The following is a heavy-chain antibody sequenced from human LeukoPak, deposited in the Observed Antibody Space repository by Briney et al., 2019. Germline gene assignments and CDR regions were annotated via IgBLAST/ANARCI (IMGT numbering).Heavy chain of an antibody. J-gene: IGHJ4*02. CDR3: ARATRVATIDY. Sequence: PSETLSLTCTVSGGSISSYYWSWIPQPPRKGLEWIGYIYYSGSTNYNPSLKSRVTISVDTSKNQFSLKLSSVTAADTAVYYCARATRVATIDYWGQGTLVTVSS. CDR2: IYYSGST. D-gene: IGHD5-24*01. CDR1: GGSISSYY. V-gene: IGHV4-59*01.